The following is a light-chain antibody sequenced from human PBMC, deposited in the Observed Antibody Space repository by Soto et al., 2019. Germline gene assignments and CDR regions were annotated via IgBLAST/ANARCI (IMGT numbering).Light chain of an antibody. CDR1: QGITSY. CDR3: QQLYSHPLT. V-gene: IGKV1-9*01. J-gene: IGKJ4*01. CDR2: SAS. Sequence: IQLTPSPSSLSASVVDRVTITCRASQGITSYLAWYQQRPGKAPGLLIYSASTLQSGVPSRFSGSGYGTDFSLTISNLQPEDFATYYCQQLYSHPLTFGGGTKVDIK.